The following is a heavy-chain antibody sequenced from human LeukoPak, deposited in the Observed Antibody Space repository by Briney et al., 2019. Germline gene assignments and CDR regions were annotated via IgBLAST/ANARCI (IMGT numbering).Heavy chain of an antibody. CDR2: ISYDGSNK. CDR3: AKGRWESSGWYDLDY. V-gene: IGHV3-30*18. J-gene: IGHJ4*02. Sequence: PGGSLRLSCAASGFTFSSYGMHWVCQAPGKGLEWVAVISYDGSNKYYADSVKGRFTISRDNSKNTLYLQMNSLRAEDTAVYYCAKGRWESSGWYDLDYWGQGTLVTVSS. D-gene: IGHD6-19*01. CDR1: GFTFSSYG.